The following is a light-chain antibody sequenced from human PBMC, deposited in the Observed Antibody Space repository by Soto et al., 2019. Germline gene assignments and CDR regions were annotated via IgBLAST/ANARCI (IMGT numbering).Light chain of an antibody. V-gene: IGLV2-14*01. Sequence: QSALTQPASGSGSPGQSITISCTGTSSDVGGYNYVSWYQQHPGKAPKLMIYDVGNRPSGISNRFSGSKSGNAASLTISGLQAEDEADYYCGSYTGSNTYVFGTGTKVTVL. CDR2: DVG. CDR1: SSDVGGYNY. J-gene: IGLJ1*01. CDR3: GSYTGSNTYV.